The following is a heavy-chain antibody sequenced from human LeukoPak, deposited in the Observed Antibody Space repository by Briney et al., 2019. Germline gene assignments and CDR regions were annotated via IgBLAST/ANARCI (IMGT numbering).Heavy chain of an antibody. Sequence: SETLSLTCTVSGGSVSTSTYFWGWIRQPPGKGLEWIGSVYYSGSTSYSPSLKSRVTISVDTSKNQFSLKLSSVTAADTAVYYCASRKDDFWSGYYMDFDYWGQGTLVTVSS. CDR3: ASRKDDFWSGYYMDFDY. D-gene: IGHD3-3*01. J-gene: IGHJ4*02. CDR2: VYYSGST. V-gene: IGHV4-39*01. CDR1: GGSVSTSTYF.